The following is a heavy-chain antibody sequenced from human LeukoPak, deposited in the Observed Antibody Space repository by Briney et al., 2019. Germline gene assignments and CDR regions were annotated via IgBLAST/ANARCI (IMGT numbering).Heavy chain of an antibody. CDR1: GFTFSSYE. D-gene: IGHD2-15*01. CDR2: ISSSGSTI. Sequence: GGSLRLSCAASGFTFSSYEMNWVRQAPGKGLEWVSYISSSGSTIYYADSVKGRFTISRDNAKNSLYLQMNSLRAEDTADYYCARGYCSGGSCYSFDYWGQGTLVTVSS. J-gene: IGHJ4*02. V-gene: IGHV3-48*03. CDR3: ARGYCSGGSCYSFDY.